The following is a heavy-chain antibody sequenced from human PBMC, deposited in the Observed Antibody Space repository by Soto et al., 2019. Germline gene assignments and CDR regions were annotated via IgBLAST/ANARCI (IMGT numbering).Heavy chain of an antibody. Sequence: QVQLVQSGAEVKKPGSSVKVSCRASGGTFSSYAISWVRQAPGQGLEWMGRTIAIREMTNYAQNLQGRVTITSGKSTSTAYMELNSLRSEDTAVYYCACNTGIPSAGTFDIWGQGTMVTFSS. CDR1: GGTFSSYA. D-gene: IGHD6-13*01. CDR3: ACNTGIPSAGTFDI. CDR2: TIAIREMT. J-gene: IGHJ3*02. V-gene: IGHV1-69*02.